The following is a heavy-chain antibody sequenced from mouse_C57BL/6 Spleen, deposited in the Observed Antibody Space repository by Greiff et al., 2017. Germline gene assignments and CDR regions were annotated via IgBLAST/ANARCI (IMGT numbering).Heavy chain of an antibody. CDR3: AREYSNYDGYAMDY. J-gene: IGHJ4*01. CDR1: GFSLSTFGMG. V-gene: IGHV8-8*01. D-gene: IGHD2-5*01. CDR2: IWWDDDK. Sequence: QVTLKVCGPGILQPSQTLSLTCSFSGFSLSTFGMGVGWIRQPSGKGLEWLAHIWWDDDKYYNPALKSRLTISKDTSKNQVFLKIANVDTADTATYYCAREYSNYDGYAMDYWGQGTSVTVSS.